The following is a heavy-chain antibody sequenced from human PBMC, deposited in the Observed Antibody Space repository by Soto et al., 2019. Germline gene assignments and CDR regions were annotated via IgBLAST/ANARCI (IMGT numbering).Heavy chain of an antibody. CDR2: INPNSGGT. V-gene: IGHV1-2*02. Sequence: ASVKVSCKASGYTFTGYYMHWVRQAPGQGLEWMGWINPNSGGTNYAQKFQGRVTMTRDTSISTAYMELSRLRSDDTAVYYCARDYTPQYCSGGSCYSGNDYWGQGTLVTVSS. D-gene: IGHD2-15*01. CDR3: ARDYTPQYCSGGSCYSGNDY. J-gene: IGHJ4*02. CDR1: GYTFTGYY.